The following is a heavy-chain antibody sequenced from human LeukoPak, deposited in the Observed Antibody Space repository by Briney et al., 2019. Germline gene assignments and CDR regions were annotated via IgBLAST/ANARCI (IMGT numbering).Heavy chain of an antibody. CDR2: IYSGGST. CDR1: GFTVSSNY. J-gene: IGHJ4*02. Sequence: GGSLRLSCAAPGFTVSSNYMSWVRQAPGKGLEWVSVIYSGGSTYYADSVKGRFTISRDNSKSTLYIQVNSLRAEDTAVYYCARAKPKNMVRGLIMRRESRYYFDYWGQGTLVTVSS. V-gene: IGHV3-53*01. D-gene: IGHD3-10*01. CDR3: ARAKPKNMVRGLIMRRESRYYFDY.